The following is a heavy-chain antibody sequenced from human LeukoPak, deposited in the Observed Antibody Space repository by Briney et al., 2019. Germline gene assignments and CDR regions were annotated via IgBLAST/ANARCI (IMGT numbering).Heavy chain of an antibody. CDR3: ARDGNQYDAHGYYRH. J-gene: IGHJ4*02. Sequence: GASVKVSCKASGYIFSTYGISWMRQAPGQGLEWMGWTSGYSGDTKYAQKVQGRVTVTTDTSTSTVYMELRGLTSDDTAVYYCARDGNQYDAHGYYRHWGQGTLVTVSS. D-gene: IGHD3-22*01. CDR1: GYIFSTYG. CDR2: TSGYSGDT. V-gene: IGHV1-18*01.